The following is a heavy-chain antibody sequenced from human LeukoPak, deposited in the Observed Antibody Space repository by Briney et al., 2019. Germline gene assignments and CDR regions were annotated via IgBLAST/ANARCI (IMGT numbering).Heavy chain of an antibody. D-gene: IGHD2-2*01. CDR3: ARDSKGVVLRAFDI. CDR1: GFTFSSYG. J-gene: IGHJ3*02. CDR2: ISYDGSNK. Sequence: GGSLRLSCAASGFTFSSYGMHWVRQAPGKGLEWVAVISYDGSNKYYADSVKGRFTISRDNSKNTLYLQMNSLRAEDTAVYYCARDSKGVVLRAFDIWGQGTTVTVSS. V-gene: IGHV3-30*03.